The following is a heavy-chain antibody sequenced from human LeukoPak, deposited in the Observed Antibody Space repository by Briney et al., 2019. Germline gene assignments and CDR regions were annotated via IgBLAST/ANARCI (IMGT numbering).Heavy chain of an antibody. Sequence: SVKVSCKASGGTLSSYAISWVRQAPGQGLEWMGGIIPIFGTANYAQKFQGRVTITADESTSTAYMELSSLRSEDTAVYYCAREAEVDTAYYYFDYWGQGALVTVSS. V-gene: IGHV1-69*13. CDR1: GGTLSSYA. J-gene: IGHJ4*02. D-gene: IGHD5-18*01. CDR3: AREAEVDTAYYYFDY. CDR2: IIPIFGTA.